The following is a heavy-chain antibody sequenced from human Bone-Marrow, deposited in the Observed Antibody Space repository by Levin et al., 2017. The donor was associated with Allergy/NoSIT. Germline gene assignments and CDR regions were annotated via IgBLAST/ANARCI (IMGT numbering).Heavy chain of an antibody. CDR3: ARHPKFSSSSDWFDP. J-gene: IGHJ5*02. CDR1: GYSFSSQW. V-gene: IGHV5-51*01. D-gene: IGHD6-6*01. Sequence: GGSLRLSCKTSGYSFSSQWIAWVRQVPGKGLEWMGNIFPGDSDTRYSPSFQGQVTISADKSISTAFLQWNSLKASDTAMYYCARHPKFSSSSDWFDPWGQGTLVIVSS. CDR2: IFPGDSDT.